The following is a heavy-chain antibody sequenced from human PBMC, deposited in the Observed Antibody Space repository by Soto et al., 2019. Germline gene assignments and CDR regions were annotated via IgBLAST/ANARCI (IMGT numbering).Heavy chain of an antibody. CDR1: GGSFSGYY. V-gene: IGHV4-34*01. CDR2: INHSGTT. D-gene: IGHD1-1*01. Sequence: SETLSLTCVVSGGSFSGYYWSWIRQPPGKGLEWIGEINHSGTTNYNPSLKSRVTISVDTFKKQFSLELSSVTAADTAMYYCARSVQLWTPFDYWGQGTLVTSPQ. CDR3: ARSVQLWTPFDY. J-gene: IGHJ4*02.